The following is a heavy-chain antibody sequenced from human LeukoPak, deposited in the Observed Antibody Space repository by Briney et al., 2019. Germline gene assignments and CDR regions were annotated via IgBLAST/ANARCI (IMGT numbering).Heavy chain of an antibody. CDR3: ASSLLPRL. D-gene: IGHD3-10*01. CDR2: ISGGSDNT. V-gene: IGHV3-23*01. CDR1: GFTFSSYG. Sequence: GGSLRLSCAASGFTFSSYGMHWVRQAPGKGLEWVSGISGGSDNTYYADSVKGRFTISRDISKSTLFLQMNSLRAEDTAVYYCASSLLPRLWGQGTLVTVSS. J-gene: IGHJ4*02.